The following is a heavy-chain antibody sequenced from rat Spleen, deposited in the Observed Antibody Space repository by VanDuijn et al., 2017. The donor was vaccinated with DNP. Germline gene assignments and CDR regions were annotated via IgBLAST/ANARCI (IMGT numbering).Heavy chain of an antibody. CDR3: STLNYYASLSGYFDY. J-gene: IGHJ2*01. D-gene: IGHD1-12*01. Sequence: EVQLVESGGGLVQPGRSLKLSCAASGFSFSDYDMAWVRQAPTKGLEWVASISASGGSTSYRDSVKGRFTISRDNTKNALYLQMDSLRSEDTATYYCSTLNYYASLSGYFDYWGQGVMVTVSS. CDR2: ISASGGST. CDR1: GFSFSDYD. V-gene: IGHV5S13*01.